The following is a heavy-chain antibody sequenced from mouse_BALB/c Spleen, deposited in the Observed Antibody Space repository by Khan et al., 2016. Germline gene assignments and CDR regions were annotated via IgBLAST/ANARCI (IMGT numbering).Heavy chain of an antibody. V-gene: IGHV1-80*01. CDR1: GYAFSSYW. D-gene: IGHD2-1*01. CDR3: ARGGNDYAMDY. CDR2: IYPGDGDT. Sequence: QVRLQQSGAELVRPGSSVKISCKASGYAFSSYWMNWVKQRPGQGLEWIGQIYPGDGDTNYNGKFKGKATLTADKSSSTAYMQLSSLTSEDSAVYFCARGGNDYAMDYWGQGTSVTVSS. J-gene: IGHJ4*01.